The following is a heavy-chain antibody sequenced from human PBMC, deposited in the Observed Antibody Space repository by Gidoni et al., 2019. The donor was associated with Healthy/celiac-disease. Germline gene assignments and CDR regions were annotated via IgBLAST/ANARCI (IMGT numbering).Heavy chain of an antibody. D-gene: IGHD3-22*01. CDR1: GFTFSSYS. CDR2: ISSSSSYI. V-gene: IGHV3-21*01. J-gene: IGHJ4*02. Sequence: EVHLVESGVGLVKPGRSLSLSCPASGFTFSSYSMNWVRQAPGKGLEWVSSISSSSSYIYYADSVKGRFTISRDNAKNSLYLQMNSLRAEDTAVYYCARGPSRYDSSGYPPYWGQGTLVTVSS. CDR3: ARGPSRYDSSGYPPY.